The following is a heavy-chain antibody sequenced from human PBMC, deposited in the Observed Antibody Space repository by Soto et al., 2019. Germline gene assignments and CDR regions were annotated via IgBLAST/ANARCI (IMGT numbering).Heavy chain of an antibody. V-gene: IGHV4-39*01. CDR1: GGSISSSSYY. Sequence: SETLSLTCTVSGGSISSSSYYWGWIRQPPGKGLEWIGSIYYSGSTYYNPSLKSRVTISVDTSKNQFSLKLSSVTAADTAVYYCARLPDSSWYYFDYWGQGTLVTVSS. CDR2: IYYSGST. J-gene: IGHJ4*02. CDR3: ARLPDSSWYYFDY. D-gene: IGHD6-13*01.